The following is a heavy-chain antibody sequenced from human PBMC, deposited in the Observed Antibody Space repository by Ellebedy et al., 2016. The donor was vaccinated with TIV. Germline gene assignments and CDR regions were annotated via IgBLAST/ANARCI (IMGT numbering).Heavy chain of an antibody. J-gene: IGHJ3*01. Sequence: GSLRLSCAVSGVSITSHFWTWIRQPAGGGLEWIGRLHPSGTPNYNPSLKSRVIMSRDTSKDQFSLKLSSVTAADTAVYYCARHGPQWFDAFDLWGQGTQVTVSS. V-gene: IGHV4-4*07. D-gene: IGHD3-22*01. CDR1: GVSITSHF. CDR2: LHPSGTP. CDR3: ARHGPQWFDAFDL.